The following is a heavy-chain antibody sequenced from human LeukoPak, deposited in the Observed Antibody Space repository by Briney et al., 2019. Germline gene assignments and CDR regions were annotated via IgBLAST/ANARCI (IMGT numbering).Heavy chain of an antibody. CDR3: ARIRADSSGYYYKYFDF. Sequence: PGGSLRLSCAASGFTVSSNYMSWVRQAPGKGLEWVSYISSGGGTIYYADSVKGRFTISRDNAKNSLYLQMNSLRAEDTAVYYCARIRADSSGYYYKYFDFWGQGTLVTVSS. CDR1: GFTVSSNY. J-gene: IGHJ4*02. D-gene: IGHD3-22*01. V-gene: IGHV3-11*04. CDR2: ISSGGGTI.